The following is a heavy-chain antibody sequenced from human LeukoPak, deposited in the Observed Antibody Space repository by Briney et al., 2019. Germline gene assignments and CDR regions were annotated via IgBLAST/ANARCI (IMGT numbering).Heavy chain of an antibody. CDR1: EFTFSSYS. Sequence: GGSLRLSCAASEFTFSSYSMNWVRQAPGKGLEWVSYITNSGNSKSYADSVKGRFTISRDNTKNSLYLQMNGLRAEDTAVYYCARNSSTIVSRIRTAIGFDSWGQGTRVTVSS. J-gene: IGHJ4*02. CDR2: ITNSGNSK. V-gene: IGHV3-48*01. D-gene: IGHD5/OR15-5a*01. CDR3: ARNSSTIVSRIRTAIGFDS.